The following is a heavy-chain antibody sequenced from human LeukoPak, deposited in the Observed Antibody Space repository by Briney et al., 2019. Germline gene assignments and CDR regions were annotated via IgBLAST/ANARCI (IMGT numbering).Heavy chain of an antibody. V-gene: IGHV4-30-4*08. CDR3: ARDSVLCLDAFDI. D-gene: IGHD2-21*01. J-gene: IGHJ3*02. CDR2: IYYIVTT. CDR1: DASIRTGDYS. Sequence: SHPLSFTGTVSDASIRTGDYSWSCSRQPPGKGLWWFGYIYYIVTTYYNPSLKSRPTIPTDTSTHQFSLKLSSVTAADTAVYYCARDSVLCLDAFDIWGQGTMVTVSS.